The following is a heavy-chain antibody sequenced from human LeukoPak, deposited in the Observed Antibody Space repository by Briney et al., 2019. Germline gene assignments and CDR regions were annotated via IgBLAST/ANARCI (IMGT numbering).Heavy chain of an antibody. V-gene: IGHV3-21*01. D-gene: IGHD3-22*01. CDR3: ASSITMILLRY. CDR1: GFTFSSYS. CDR2: ISSSSSYI. Sequence: PGGSLRLSCAASGFTFSSYSINWVRQAPGKGLGWVSSISSSSSYIYYADSVKGRFTISRDNAKNSLYLQMNSLRAEDTAVYYCASSITMILLRYWGQGTLVTVSS. J-gene: IGHJ4*02.